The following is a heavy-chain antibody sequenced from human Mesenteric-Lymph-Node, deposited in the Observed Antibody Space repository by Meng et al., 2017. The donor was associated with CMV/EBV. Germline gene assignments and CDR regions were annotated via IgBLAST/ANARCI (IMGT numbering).Heavy chain of an antibody. CDR1: GFTFSSYA. D-gene: IGHD5-24*01. Sequence: GGSLRLSCAASGFTFSSYAMSWVRQVPGKGLEWVSAISGRGTSTYHADSVKGRFTISRDNSKNTLYLQMNSLRAEDTAVYYCATGLHPNFDYWGQGTLVTVSS. J-gene: IGHJ4*02. CDR2: ISGRGTST. CDR3: ATGLHPNFDY. V-gene: IGHV3-23*01.